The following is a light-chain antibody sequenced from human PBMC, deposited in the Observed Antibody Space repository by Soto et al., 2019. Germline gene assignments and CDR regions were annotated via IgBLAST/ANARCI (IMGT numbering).Light chain of an antibody. V-gene: IGKV1-39*01. CDR3: QQSYSNPLT. Sequence: DMQMTQSPSSLSASVGDRVTISCRASQTISIYLNWYQQRPGKAPKLLIYAASSLQSGVPSRVSGSGSGTEFTLTISSLQPEDCATYYCQQSYSNPLTFGGGTRVEIK. CDR1: QTISIY. CDR2: AAS. J-gene: IGKJ4*01.